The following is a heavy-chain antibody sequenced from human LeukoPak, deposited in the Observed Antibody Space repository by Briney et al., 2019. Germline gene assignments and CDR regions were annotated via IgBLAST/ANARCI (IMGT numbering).Heavy chain of an antibody. CDR1: GVTFDDFA. D-gene: IGHD2-2*01. J-gene: IGHJ6*02. V-gene: IGHV3-9*01. Sequence: GRSLRLSCVASGVTFDDFAMHWVRHVPGKGLEWVSSISWNGGSLGYADSVEGRFTISRDNARNSLYLQMSSLRVEDTALYYCAKDVKRGFCTSTSCYYYYAMDVWGQGTTVTVSS. CDR2: ISWNGGSL. CDR3: AKDVKRGFCTSTSCYYYYAMDV.